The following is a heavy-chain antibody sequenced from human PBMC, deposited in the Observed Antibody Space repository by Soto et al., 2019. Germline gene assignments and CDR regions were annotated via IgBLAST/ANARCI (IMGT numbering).Heavy chain of an antibody. CDR2: ISGSGGST. D-gene: IGHD3-22*01. Sequence: EVQLLESGGGLVQPGGSLRLSCAASGFTFSSYAMSWVRQAPGKGLEWVSAISGSGGSTYYADSVKGRFTISRDNSKNTLYLQMNSLRAEDTAVYYCARGGYYDSSHPAGYFDYWGQGTLVTVSS. J-gene: IGHJ4*02. CDR3: ARGGYYDSSHPAGYFDY. CDR1: GFTFSSYA. V-gene: IGHV3-23*01.